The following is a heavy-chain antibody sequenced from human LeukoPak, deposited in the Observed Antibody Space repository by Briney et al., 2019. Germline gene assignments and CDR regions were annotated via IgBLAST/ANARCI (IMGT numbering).Heavy chain of an antibody. J-gene: IGHJ4*02. V-gene: IGHV3-23*01. CDR2: ISGSGGST. CDR1: GFTFSSYA. CDR3: AKLNSGSYYARTSFDY. Sequence: GGSLRLSCAASGFTFSSYAMSWVRQAPGKGLEWVSAISGSGGSTYYADSVKGRFTISRDNSKNTLYLQMNSLRAEDTAVYYCAKLNSGSYYARTSFDYWGQGTLVTVSS. D-gene: IGHD1-26*01.